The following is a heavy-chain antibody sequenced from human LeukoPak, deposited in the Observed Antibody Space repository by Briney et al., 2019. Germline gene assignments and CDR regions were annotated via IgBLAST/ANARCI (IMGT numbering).Heavy chain of an antibody. D-gene: IGHD6-13*01. CDR1: GFTFSSYA. J-gene: IGHJ4*02. V-gene: IGHV3-30*04. CDR2: ISYDGSNK. CDR3: AREALRYSSSWVDLDY. Sequence: PGRSLRLSCAASGFTFSSYAMHWVRQAPGKGLEWVAVISYDGSNKYYADSVKGRFTISRDNSKNTLYLQMNSLRAEDTAVYYCAREALRYSSSWVDLDYWGQGTLVTVSS.